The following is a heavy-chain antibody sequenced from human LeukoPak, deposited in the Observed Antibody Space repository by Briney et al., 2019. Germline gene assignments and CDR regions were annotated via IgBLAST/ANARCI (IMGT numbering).Heavy chain of an antibody. Sequence: LXXMGWMNPNSGNTGYAQKFQGRVTMTMNTSISTAYMELSSLRSDDTAVYYCARGRAKYCSSTSCYFLQNWGQGTLVTVSS. V-gene: IGHV1-8*01. CDR2: MNPNSGNT. D-gene: IGHD2-2*01. J-gene: IGHJ1*01. CDR3: ARGRAKYCSSTSCYFLQN.